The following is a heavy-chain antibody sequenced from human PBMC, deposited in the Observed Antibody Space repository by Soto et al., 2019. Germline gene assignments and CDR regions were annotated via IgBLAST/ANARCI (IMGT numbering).Heavy chain of an antibody. CDR1: GFTFSTYW. V-gene: IGHV3-7*01. J-gene: IGHJ4*02. Sequence: GGSLRLSCAASGFTFSTYWMSWVRQAPGKGLEWVANIKQDGSEQYYVGSVKGRFTISRDNARNSLYLQMSSLRADDTAIYYCASAIVARPGDYFDHWGQGTLVTVSS. CDR3: ASAIVARPGDYFDH. CDR2: IKQDGSEQ. D-gene: IGHD6-6*01.